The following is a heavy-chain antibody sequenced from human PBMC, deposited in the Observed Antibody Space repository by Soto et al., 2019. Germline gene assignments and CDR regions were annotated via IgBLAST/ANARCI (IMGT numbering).Heavy chain of an antibody. CDR1: GCSFSTYE. CDR3: APRKSGSFNIGAFDI. J-gene: IGHJ3*02. Sequence: EVQLVESGGGLVQPGGSLRLSCAASGCSFSTYEMNWVRQAPGKGLEWVSYISKNGIDIYYADSVKGRFTISRDNANNSLFLQMNSLRAEDTAVYYCAPRKSGSFNIGAFDIWGQGTMVTVSS. V-gene: IGHV3-48*03. D-gene: IGHD3-10*01. CDR2: ISKNGIDI.